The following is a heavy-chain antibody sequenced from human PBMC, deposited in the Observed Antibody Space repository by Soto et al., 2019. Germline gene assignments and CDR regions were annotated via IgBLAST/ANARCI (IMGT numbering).Heavy chain of an antibody. D-gene: IGHD3-22*01. CDR3: ARGWDHYYDSSGSMDY. J-gene: IGHJ4*02. CDR2: IDPSDSYT. Sequence: GESLKISCKGSGYSFTSYWISWVRQMPGKGLEWMGRIDPSDSYTNYSPSFQGHVTISADKSISTAYLQWSSLKASDTAMYYCARGWDHYYDSSGSMDYWGQGTLVTVSS. CDR1: GYSFTSYW. V-gene: IGHV5-10-1*01.